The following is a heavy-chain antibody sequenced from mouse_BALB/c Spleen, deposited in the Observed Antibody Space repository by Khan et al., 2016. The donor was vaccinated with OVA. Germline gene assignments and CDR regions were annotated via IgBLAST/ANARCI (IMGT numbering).Heavy chain of an antibody. J-gene: IGHJ3*01. Sequence: EVTLVESGGDLVKPGGSLKLSCAASGFTFSSYSMSWVRQTPDKRLEWFATISSGGDYTYYPDSVKGRFTISRDNAKNTLYLQMSSLKSEDTAMCYCASHLTGSFAYWGQGTLVTVSA. CDR2: ISSGGDYT. V-gene: IGHV5-6*02. D-gene: IGHD4-1*01. CDR1: GFTFSSYS. CDR3: ASHLTGSFAY.